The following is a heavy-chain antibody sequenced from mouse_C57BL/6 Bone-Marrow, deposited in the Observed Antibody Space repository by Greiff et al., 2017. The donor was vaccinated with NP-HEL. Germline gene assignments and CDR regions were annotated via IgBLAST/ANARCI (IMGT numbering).Heavy chain of an antibody. CDR3: TFDGYYEAWFAY. D-gene: IGHD2-3*01. V-gene: IGHV14-4*01. CDR2: IDPENGDT. Sequence: EVQLQQSGAELVRPGASVKLSCTASGFNIKDDYMHWVKQRPEQGLEWIGWIDPENGDTAYAPKFQGKAPITADTSSNTAYLQLSSLTSEDTAVYYGTFDGYYEAWFAYWGQGTLVTVSA. J-gene: IGHJ3*01. CDR1: GFNIKDDY.